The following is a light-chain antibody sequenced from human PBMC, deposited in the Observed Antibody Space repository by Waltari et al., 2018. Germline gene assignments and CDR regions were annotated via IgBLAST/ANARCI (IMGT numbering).Light chain of an antibody. CDR3: QQYNTYQGT. CDR2: KTS. Sequence: DIKMTQSPSTLSASIGDRVTITCRASQSINTRLAWFQQKPGKAPNLLIYKTSSLQSGVPSRFSGSGSGTEFTLTISSLQPDDFATYYCQQYNTYQGTFGQGTKVEIK. V-gene: IGKV1-5*03. CDR1: QSINTR. J-gene: IGKJ1*01.